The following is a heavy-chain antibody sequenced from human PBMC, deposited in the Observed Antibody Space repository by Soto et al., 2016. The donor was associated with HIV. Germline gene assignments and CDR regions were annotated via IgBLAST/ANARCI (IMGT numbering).Heavy chain of an antibody. CDR2: ISYSGNP. CDR3: ARRGTSLYYFDS. V-gene: IGHV4-31*11. J-gene: IGHJ4*03. Sequence: QVLLQESGPGLLKPSQTLSLNCVVSGGSINSFGSYWTWIRQLPGKGLEWIGYISYSGNPYYTSSLKNRLVISVDTSKNQFSLNLNSVIAADTAVYYCARRGTSLYYFDSWARDPGHRLL. CDR1: GGSINSFGSY.